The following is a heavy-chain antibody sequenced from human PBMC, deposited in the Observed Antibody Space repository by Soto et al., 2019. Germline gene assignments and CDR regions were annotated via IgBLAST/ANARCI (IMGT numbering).Heavy chain of an antibody. J-gene: IGHJ6*02. CDR1: GGSISSYY. CDR2: IYYSGST. D-gene: IGHD3-3*01. Sequence: SETLSLTCTVSGGSISSYYWSWIRQPPGKGLEWIGYIYYSGSTNYNPSLKSRVTISVDTSKNQFSLKLSSVTAADTAVYYCARVMYYDFWSGYYNPHYYGMDVWGQGTTVTVSS. V-gene: IGHV4-59*01. CDR3: ARVMYYDFWSGYYNPHYYGMDV.